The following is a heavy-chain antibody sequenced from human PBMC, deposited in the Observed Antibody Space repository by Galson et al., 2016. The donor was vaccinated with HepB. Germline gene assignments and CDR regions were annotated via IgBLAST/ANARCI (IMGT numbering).Heavy chain of an antibody. Sequence: SLRLSCAASGFAFRTYSMNWVRQTPGEGLEWVAMIWFDGSSKHHSDSVRGRFTISRDNSKNSVYLEMNSLRAEDTAVYYCATEDLSSPGNGALDIWGQGAMVTVSS. D-gene: IGHD6-13*01. CDR1: GFAFRTYS. CDR2: IWFDGSSK. J-gene: IGHJ3*02. V-gene: IGHV3-33*08. CDR3: ATEDLSSPGNGALDI.